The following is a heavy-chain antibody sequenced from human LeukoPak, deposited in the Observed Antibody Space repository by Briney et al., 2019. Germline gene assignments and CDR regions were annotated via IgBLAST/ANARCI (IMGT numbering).Heavy chain of an antibody. V-gene: IGHV3-33*06. CDR2: IWYDGSNK. Sequence: PGGSLRLSCAASGFTFTTYWMHWVRQAPGKGLEWVAVIWYDGSNKYYADSVKGRFTISRDNSKNTLYLQMDSLRGEDTAVYYCAKDFRIGYSAHFDYWGQGALVTVSS. CDR1: GFTFTTYW. D-gene: IGHD2-21*01. J-gene: IGHJ4*02. CDR3: AKDFRIGYSAHFDY.